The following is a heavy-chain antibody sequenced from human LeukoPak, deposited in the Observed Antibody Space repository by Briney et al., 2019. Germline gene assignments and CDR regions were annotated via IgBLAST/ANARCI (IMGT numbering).Heavy chain of an antibody. CDR1: GYTFTSYG. CDR2: INPNSGGT. J-gene: IGHJ4*02. Sequence: ASVKVSCKASGYTFTSYGISWVRQAPGQGLEWMGWINPNSGGTNHAQKFQGRVTMTRDTSISTAYMEMDRLRSDDTAVYYCARSYSSSSRGYWGQGTLVTVSS. D-gene: IGHD6-6*01. CDR3: ARSYSSSSRGY. V-gene: IGHV1-2*02.